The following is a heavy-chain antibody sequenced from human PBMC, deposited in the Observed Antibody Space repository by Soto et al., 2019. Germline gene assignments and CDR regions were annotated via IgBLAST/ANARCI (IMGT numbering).Heavy chain of an antibody. Sequence: QVQLVQSGAEVKKPGSSVKVSCKASGGTFSSYAISWVRQAPGQGLEWMGGIIPIFGTANYAQKFQGRVTITADESTSTAYMELSSLRSEDTAGYYCAREKQRATIGIDAFDIWGQGTMVTGSS. V-gene: IGHV1-69*01. CDR1: GGTFSSYA. CDR2: IIPIFGTA. J-gene: IGHJ3*02. CDR3: AREKQRATIGIDAFDI. D-gene: IGHD5-12*01.